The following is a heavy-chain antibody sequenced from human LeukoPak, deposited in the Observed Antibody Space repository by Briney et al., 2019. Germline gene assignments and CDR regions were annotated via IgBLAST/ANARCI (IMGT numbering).Heavy chain of an antibody. D-gene: IGHD3-9*01. CDR3: ASSTGLDWLFLDY. J-gene: IGHJ4*02. Sequence: ASVKVSCKASGYTFTNYGINWVRQAPGQGLEWMGIINPSGGSTSYAQKFQGRVTMTRDTSTSTVYMELSSLRSEDTAVYYCASSTGLDWLFLDYWGQGTLVTVSS. CDR1: GYTFTNYG. CDR2: INPSGGST. V-gene: IGHV1-46*01.